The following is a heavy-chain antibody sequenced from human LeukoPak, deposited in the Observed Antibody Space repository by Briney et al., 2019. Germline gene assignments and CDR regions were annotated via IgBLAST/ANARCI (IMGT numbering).Heavy chain of an antibody. CDR2: IYYSGST. V-gene: IGHV4-30-4*01. CDR1: GGSISSGDYY. CDR3: ARVTAHSYIYYDRSGYYLDY. J-gene: IGHJ4*02. D-gene: IGHD3-22*01. Sequence: SETLSLTCTVSGGSISSGDYYWSWIRQPPGRGLEWIGYIYYSGSTYYNPSLKSRVTISVDTSKNQFSLKLSSVTAADTAVYYCARVTAHSYIYYDRSGYYLDYWGQGTLVTVSS.